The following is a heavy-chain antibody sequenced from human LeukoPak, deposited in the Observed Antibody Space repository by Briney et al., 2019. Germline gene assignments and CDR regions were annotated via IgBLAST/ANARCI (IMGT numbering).Heavy chain of an antibody. CDR3: ARISGSYSL. J-gene: IGHJ4*02. CDR1: GGSISSYY. Sequence: SETLSLTCTVSGGSISSYYWTWIRQPPGKGLEWIGYIYNTGGTNYNPSLNSRVTTSIDTSKNQFSLRLSSVTAAGTAIYFCARISGSYSLWGQGTLVTVSS. V-gene: IGHV4-59*01. CDR2: IYNTGGT. D-gene: IGHD1-26*01.